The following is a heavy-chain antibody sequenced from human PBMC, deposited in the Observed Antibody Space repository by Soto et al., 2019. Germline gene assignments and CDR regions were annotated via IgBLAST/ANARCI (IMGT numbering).Heavy chain of an antibody. D-gene: IGHD3-16*01. CDR3: ARDFTYYYYYGMDV. CDR2: ISSSSSYI. J-gene: IGHJ6*02. CDR1: GFTFSSYS. V-gene: IGHV3-21*01. Sequence: EVQLVESGGGLVKPGGSLRLSCAASGFTFSSYSMNWVRQAPGKGLEWVSSISSSSSYIYYADSGKGRFTISRDNAKNSLYLQMNSLRAEDTAVYYCARDFTYYYYYGMDVWGQGTTVTVSS.